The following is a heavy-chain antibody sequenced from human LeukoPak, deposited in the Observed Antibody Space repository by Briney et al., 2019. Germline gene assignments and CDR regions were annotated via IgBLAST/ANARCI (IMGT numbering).Heavy chain of an antibody. D-gene: IGHD1-14*01. V-gene: IGHV3-7*01. Sequence: NRLEFVGNIDRDGGVRNYMDSLKGRCTISRDNGKKSLYLEINSLRADDTAVYYCARDPGSSAFDLWGRGALVTVSS. CDR3: ARDPGSSAFDL. J-gene: IGHJ4*02. CDR2: IDRDGGVR.